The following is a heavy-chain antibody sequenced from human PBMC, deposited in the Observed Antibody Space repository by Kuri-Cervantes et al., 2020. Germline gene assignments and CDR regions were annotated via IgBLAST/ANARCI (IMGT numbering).Heavy chain of an antibody. D-gene: IGHD6-13*01. V-gene: IGHV3-9*01. CDR2: ISWNSGGI. Sequence: SLKISCAASGFTFDDYAMNWVRQIPGKGLEWVSGISWNSGGIGYADSVKGRFTISRDNTKKSLYLQMNSLRAEDTALYYCARGPSQAAADWYFDLWGRGTLVTVSS. CDR1: GFTFDDYA. CDR3: ARGPSQAAADWYFDL. J-gene: IGHJ2*01.